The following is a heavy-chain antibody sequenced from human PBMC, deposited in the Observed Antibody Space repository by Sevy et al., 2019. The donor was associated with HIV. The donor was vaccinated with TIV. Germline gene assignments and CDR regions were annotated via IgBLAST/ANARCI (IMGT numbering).Heavy chain of an antibody. CDR1: GGSISSYY. V-gene: IGHV4-59*01. CDR3: ARAGYYYGSGSYYQPAVYYYYYMDV. J-gene: IGHJ6*03. D-gene: IGHD3-10*01. CDR2: IYYSGST. Sequence: SETLSLTCTVSGGSISSYYWSWIRQPPGKGLEWIGYIYYSGSTNYNPPLKSRVTLSVDTSKNQFSLKLTSVTAADTAVYYCARAGYYYGSGSYYQPAVYYYYYMDVWGKGTTVTVSS.